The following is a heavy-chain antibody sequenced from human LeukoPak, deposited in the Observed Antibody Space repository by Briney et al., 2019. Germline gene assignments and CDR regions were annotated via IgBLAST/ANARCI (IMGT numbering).Heavy chain of an antibody. CDR2: IIPILGIA. CDR3: ATPTPKYSSSWYEDGWFDP. Sequence: ASVKVSCKASGGTFSSYAISWVRQAPGQGLEWMGRIIPILGIANYAQKFQGRVTITADKSTSTAYMELSSLRSEDTAVYYCATPTPKYSSSWYEDGWFDPWGQGTLVTVSS. V-gene: IGHV1-69*04. D-gene: IGHD6-13*01. J-gene: IGHJ5*02. CDR1: GGTFSSYA.